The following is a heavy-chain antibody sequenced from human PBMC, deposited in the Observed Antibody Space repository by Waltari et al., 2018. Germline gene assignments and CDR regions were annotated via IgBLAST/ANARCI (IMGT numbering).Heavy chain of an antibody. D-gene: IGHD6-19*01. J-gene: IGHJ4*02. V-gene: IGHV3-7*01. CDR1: GFTLSSFW. Sequence: EVQLVESGGGLVQPGGSLRLSCAASGFTLSSFWMNWVRQTPGRELEWVACIEQDGSEKYYADSVKGRFTISRDNAKNSLYLQMNSLRAEDTAVYYCATSGWYCFDYWGQGTLVTVSS. CDR3: ATSGWYCFDY. CDR2: IEQDGSEK.